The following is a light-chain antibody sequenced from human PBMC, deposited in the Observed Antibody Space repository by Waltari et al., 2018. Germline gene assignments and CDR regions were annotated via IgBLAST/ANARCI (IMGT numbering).Light chain of an antibody. CDR1: QSVLYSSNNKNY. CDR3: QQYYSTPRT. Sequence: DIVMTQSPDSLAVSLGERATINFKSSQSVLYSSNNKNYLGWFQQKPRQPPKLLIYWASIREPGVPDRFSGSGSGTDFTLTITSLQAEDVAVYYCQQYYSTPRTFGGGTKVEIK. V-gene: IGKV4-1*01. CDR2: WAS. J-gene: IGKJ4*01.